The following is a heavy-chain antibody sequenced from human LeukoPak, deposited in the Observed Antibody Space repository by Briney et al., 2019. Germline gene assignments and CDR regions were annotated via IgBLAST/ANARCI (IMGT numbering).Heavy chain of an antibody. CDR2: IYPCDADT. Sequence: GESLQISCKGSGYSFISYWNWWWRQMPGENVEWMGIIYPCDADTKYSPSFQGQVTISADKSISTAYLQWSSLKASDTAMYYCARTPHDDILTGYYYGVDYWGQGTLVTVSS. CDR1: GYSFISYW. V-gene: IGHV5-51*01. CDR3: ARTPHDDILTGYYYGVDY. D-gene: IGHD3-9*01. J-gene: IGHJ4*02.